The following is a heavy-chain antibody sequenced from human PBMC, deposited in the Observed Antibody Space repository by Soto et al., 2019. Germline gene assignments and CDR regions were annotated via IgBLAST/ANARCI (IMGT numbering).Heavy chain of an antibody. D-gene: IGHD3-9*01. V-gene: IGHV1-69*02. CDR2: IIPILGIA. CDR3: ARQSLVTHNWFDP. J-gene: IGHJ5*02. CDR1: GGTFNSYT. Sequence: SVKVSCKASGGTFNSYTISWVRQAPGQGLEWMGRIIPILGIANYAQKFQGRVTITADKSTSTAYMELSSLRSEDTAVYYCARQSLVTHNWFDPWGQGTLVTVSS.